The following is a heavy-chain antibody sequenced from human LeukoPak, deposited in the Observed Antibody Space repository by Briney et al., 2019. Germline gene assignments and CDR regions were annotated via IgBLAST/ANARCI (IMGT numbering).Heavy chain of an antibody. J-gene: IGHJ5*02. Sequence: SQTLSLTCTVSGGSISSSSYYWGWIRQPPGKGLEWIGIIYYSGSTYYNPSLKSRVTISVDTSKNQFSLKLSSVTAADTAVYYCASQTSPHGWFDPWGQGTLVTVSS. CDR1: GGSISSSSYY. CDR3: ASQTSPHGWFDP. CDR2: IYYSGST. V-gene: IGHV4-39*01.